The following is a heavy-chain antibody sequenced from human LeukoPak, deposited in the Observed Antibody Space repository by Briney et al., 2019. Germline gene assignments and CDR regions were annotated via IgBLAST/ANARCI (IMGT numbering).Heavy chain of an antibody. J-gene: IGHJ4*02. CDR1: GFTFSSYS. CDR2: ISSSSSTI. Sequence: GGSLRLSCAASGFTFSSYSMNWVRQAPGKGLEWVSYISSSSSTIYYADPVKGRFTISRDNAKNSLYLQMNSLRDEDTAVYYCARDQDYYDSSGYGYWGQGTLVTVSS. CDR3: ARDQDYYDSSGYGY. D-gene: IGHD3-22*01. V-gene: IGHV3-48*02.